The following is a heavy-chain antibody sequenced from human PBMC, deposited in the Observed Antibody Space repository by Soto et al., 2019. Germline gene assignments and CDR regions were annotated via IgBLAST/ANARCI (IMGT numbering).Heavy chain of an antibody. CDR3: ARGAWYGDY. CDR1: GGSISSGDYY. J-gene: IGHJ4*02. D-gene: IGHD1-26*01. V-gene: IGHV4-30-4*01. CDR2: IYYSGST. Sequence: QVQLQESGPGLVKPSQTLSLTCTVSGGSISSGDYYWSWIRQPPGKGLEWIGYIYYSGSTYYNPSLKSRVNITGDTVKNQFPLKLSFGTAGDTAVYFCARGAWYGDYWGQGTLVTVSS.